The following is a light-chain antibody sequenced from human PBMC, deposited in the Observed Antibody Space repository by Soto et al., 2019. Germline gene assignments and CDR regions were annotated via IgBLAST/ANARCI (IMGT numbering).Light chain of an antibody. Sequence: AIQLTQSPSALSASVGDRVTITCRASQGISSALAWYQQKPGKAPKLLIYDASSLESGVPSRFSGSGSGTEFNLTISSLQPEDFATYYCQQYNSFIWTFGQGTKVDIK. V-gene: IGKV1-13*02. J-gene: IGKJ1*01. CDR3: QQYNSFIWT. CDR2: DAS. CDR1: QGISSA.